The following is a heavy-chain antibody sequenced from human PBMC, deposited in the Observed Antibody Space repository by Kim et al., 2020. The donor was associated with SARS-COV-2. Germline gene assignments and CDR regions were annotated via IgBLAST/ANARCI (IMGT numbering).Heavy chain of an antibody. Sequence: GGSLRLSCAASGFSLSDYYMAWIRQAPGKGLEWISYISTSVSPIYYRDPVKGRFTISRDNAKNSLFLQINSLTAEDTAVYYCAAFYTSVEYFQHWGQGTLVTVSP. D-gene: IGHD2-2*01. J-gene: IGHJ1*01. CDR1: GFSLSDYY. CDR3: AAFYTSVEYFQH. CDR2: ISTSVSPI. V-gene: IGHV3-11*01.